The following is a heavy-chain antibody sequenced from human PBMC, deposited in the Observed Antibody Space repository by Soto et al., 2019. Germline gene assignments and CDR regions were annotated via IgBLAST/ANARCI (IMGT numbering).Heavy chain of an antibody. CDR2: IYHTGNA. V-gene: IGHV4-39*07. J-gene: IGHJ4*02. Sequence: PSETLSLTCSVSGDSISNSRFYWAWIRQPPGEGLEWIGSIYHTGNAYYNPSLKSRVTISVDTSKNQFSLKLTSVTAADAALYFCARYYDDPSAYYYGLDYWGQGTLVTVSS. CDR1: GDSISNSRFY. CDR3: ARYYDDPSAYYYGLDY. D-gene: IGHD3-22*01.